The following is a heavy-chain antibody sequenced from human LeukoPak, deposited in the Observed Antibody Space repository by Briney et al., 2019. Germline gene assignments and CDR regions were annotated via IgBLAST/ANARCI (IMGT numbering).Heavy chain of an antibody. CDR2: ISNDGGST. CDR3: AKDSITYYDILTGYSDFDY. J-gene: IGHJ4*02. CDR1: GFTFNNYA. Sequence: GGSLRLSCAASGFTFNNYAMSWVRQAPGQGLEWVSTISNDGGSTYYADSVEGRFTISRDSSRNTLSLQMNSLRAEDTAVYYCAKDSITYYDILTGYSDFDYWGQGTLLTVSS. D-gene: IGHD3-9*01. V-gene: IGHV3-23*01.